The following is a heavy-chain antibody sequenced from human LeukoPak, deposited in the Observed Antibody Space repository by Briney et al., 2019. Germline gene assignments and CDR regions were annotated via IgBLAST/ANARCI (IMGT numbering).Heavy chain of an antibody. CDR3: ARAQTGATSYFFDD. CDR2: INTNGGAT. D-gene: IGHD1-7*01. CDR1: GFTFSSYA. J-gene: IGHJ4*02. Sequence: GGSLRLSCAASGFTFSSYAMYWVRQAPGKGLKYVSGINTNGGATFYAKSVKGRFTISRDDSKNTLYLHMGSLRGEDMAVYYCARAQTGATSYFFDDWGQGTLVTVSS. V-gene: IGHV3-64*01.